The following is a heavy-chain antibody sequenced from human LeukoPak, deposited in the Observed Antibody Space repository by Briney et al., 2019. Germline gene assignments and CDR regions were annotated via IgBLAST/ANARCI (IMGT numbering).Heavy chain of an antibody. CDR2: INAGNGNT. D-gene: IGHD3-22*01. Sequence: ASVKVSCKASGYTFTTYAMHWVRQAPGQRLEWMGWINAGNGNTKYSQKFQGRVTITRDTSASTAYMELSSLRSEDTAMYYCAMRKPYDSSGPFDYWGQGTLVTVSS. CDR3: AMRKPYDSSGPFDY. CDR1: GYTFTTYA. J-gene: IGHJ4*02. V-gene: IGHV1-3*01.